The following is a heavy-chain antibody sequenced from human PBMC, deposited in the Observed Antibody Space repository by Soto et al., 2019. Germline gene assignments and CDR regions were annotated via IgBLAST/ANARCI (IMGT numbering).Heavy chain of an antibody. J-gene: IGHJ6*02. V-gene: IGHV4-30-2*01. CDR3: ARGHYYYGMDV. Sequence: SETLSLTCTVSGDSVSSGTYSWSWVRQPPGKGLEWIGYIYYSGTTYYTPSLKSRLTMSMDRANDHFSLNLTSVTAADTAVYFCARGHYYYGMDVWGQGITVTVSS. CDR1: GDSVSSGTYS. CDR2: IYYSGTT.